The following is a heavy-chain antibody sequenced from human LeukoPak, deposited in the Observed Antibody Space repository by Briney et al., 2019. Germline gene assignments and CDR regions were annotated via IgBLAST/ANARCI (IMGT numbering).Heavy chain of an antibody. J-gene: IGHJ4*02. Sequence: PGGSLRLSCAASGFTVSSNYMSWVRQAPGKGLEWVSVIYSSDSTHYADSVKGRFTISRDNSKNTLYLQMNSLRAEDTAVYYCARGNWNYPFDYWGQGTLVTVSS. D-gene: IGHD1-7*01. CDR3: ARGNWNYPFDY. V-gene: IGHV3-53*01. CDR1: GFTVSSNY. CDR2: IYSSDST.